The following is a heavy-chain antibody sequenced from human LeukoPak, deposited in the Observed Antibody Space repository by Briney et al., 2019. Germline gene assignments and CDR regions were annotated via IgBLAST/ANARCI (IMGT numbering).Heavy chain of an antibody. CDR3: ARVYGSGSYSGFDY. V-gene: IGHV3-48*03. CDR2: ISSSGSTI. CDR1: GFTFSSYE. Sequence: GGSLRLSCAASGFTFSSYEMNWVRQAPGKGLEWVSYISSSGSTIYYADSVKGRFTISRDNAKNSLYLQMNSLRAEDTAVYYCARVYGSGSYSGFDYWGQGTLVTVSS. J-gene: IGHJ4*02. D-gene: IGHD3-10*01.